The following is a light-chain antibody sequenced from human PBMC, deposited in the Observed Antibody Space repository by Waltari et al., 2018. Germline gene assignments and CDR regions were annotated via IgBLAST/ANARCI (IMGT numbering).Light chain of an antibody. CDR2: KAS. CDR3: QQYNNYNSRT. CDR1: QYISSW. Sequence: DIQMTQSPSTLSASVGDRVTITCRASQYISSWLAWYQQKPGKAPKLLIYKASSLESGVPSRFSGSGSGTEFTLTISSLQPDDFATYYCQQYNNYNSRTLGQGTKVEIK. J-gene: IGKJ1*01. V-gene: IGKV1-5*03.